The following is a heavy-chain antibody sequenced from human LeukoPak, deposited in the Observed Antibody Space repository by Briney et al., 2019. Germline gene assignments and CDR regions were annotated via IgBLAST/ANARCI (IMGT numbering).Heavy chain of an antibody. Sequence: PGGSLRLSCAASGFTFNTYSMNWVRQAPGKGLEWVSSISSHSRDIYYADSVKGRFTISRDNAKNSLHLQMNSLRAEDTAVYYCARDDRDISWFRFDYWGHGILVTVSS. V-gene: IGHV3-21*01. J-gene: IGHJ4*01. CDR1: GFTFNTYS. CDR3: ARDDRDISWFRFDY. CDR2: ISSHSRDI. D-gene: IGHD6-13*01.